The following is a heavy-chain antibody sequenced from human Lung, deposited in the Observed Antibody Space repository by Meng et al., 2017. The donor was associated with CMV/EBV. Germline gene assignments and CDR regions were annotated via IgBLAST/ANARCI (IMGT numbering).Heavy chain of an antibody. CDR1: GGSFSGYY. CDR2: INHSGST. D-gene: IGHD2-2*01. Sequence: SETLSLTCAVYGGSFSGYYWSWIRQPPGKGLEWIGEINHSGSTNYNPSPKSPVTISVDTSKNQFSLKLSSVTAADTAVYYCARGGKDIVVVPDPIDYWGQRTLVTVSS. J-gene: IGHJ4*03. V-gene: IGHV4-34*01. CDR3: ARGGKDIVVVPDPIDY.